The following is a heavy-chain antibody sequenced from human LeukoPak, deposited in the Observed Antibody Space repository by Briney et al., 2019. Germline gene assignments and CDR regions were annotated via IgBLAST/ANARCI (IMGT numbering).Heavy chain of an antibody. V-gene: IGHV1-2*02. CDR1: GYTFTGYY. Sequence: ASVKVSCKASGYTFTGYYMHRVRQAPGQGLEWMGWINPNSGGTNYAQKFQGRVTMTRDTSISTAYMELSRLRSDDTAVYYCAITLYYYGSGSYYNLDYWGQGTLVTVSS. CDR3: AITLYYYGSGSYYNLDY. CDR2: INPNSGGT. D-gene: IGHD3-10*01. J-gene: IGHJ4*02.